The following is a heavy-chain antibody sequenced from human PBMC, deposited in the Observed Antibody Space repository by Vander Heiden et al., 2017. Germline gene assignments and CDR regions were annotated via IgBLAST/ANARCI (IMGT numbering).Heavy chain of an antibody. Sequence: EVQLLESGGGLVQPGGSLRLSCAASGSTFSSFAMSWVRQAPGKGLEWVSGISGGGISTYYADSVKGRFTVSRDNSQNTLYLQMNSLRGEDTAVYYCVKDQNYDFWSGYPFDYWGQGTLVTVSS. D-gene: IGHD3-3*01. V-gene: IGHV3-23*01. CDR2: ISGGGIST. CDR1: GSTFSSFA. CDR3: VKDQNYDFWSGYPFDY. J-gene: IGHJ4*02.